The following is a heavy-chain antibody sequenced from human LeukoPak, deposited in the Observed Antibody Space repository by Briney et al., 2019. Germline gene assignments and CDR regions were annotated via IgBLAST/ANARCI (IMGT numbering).Heavy chain of an antibody. J-gene: IGHJ4*02. CDR1: GFTFSSYG. D-gene: IGHD4-17*01. V-gene: IGHV3-30*18. Sequence: PGGSLRLSCAASGFTFSSYGMHWVRQAPGKGLEWVAVISYDGSNKYYADSVKGRFTISRDNSKNTLYLQMNSLRAEDTAVYYCAKALDGDYYFDYWGQGTLVTVSS. CDR2: ISYDGSNK. CDR3: AKALDGDYYFDY.